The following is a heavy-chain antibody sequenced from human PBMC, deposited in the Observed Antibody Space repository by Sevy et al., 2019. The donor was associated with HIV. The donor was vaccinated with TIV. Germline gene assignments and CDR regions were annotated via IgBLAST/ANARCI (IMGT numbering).Heavy chain of an antibody. J-gene: IGHJ3*02. CDR3: ARDRRELSYDSSDYSDAFDI. D-gene: IGHD3-22*01. Sequence: GGSLRLSCRVSGFSFQYSMNWVRQAPGKGLEWVSSISSSSNYIYYADSLKGRFTVSRDNAKNSVYLQMNSLRAEDTAVYYCARDRRELSYDSSDYSDAFDIWGQGTLVTVSS. CDR1: GFSFQYS. CDR2: ISSSSNYI. V-gene: IGHV3-21*01.